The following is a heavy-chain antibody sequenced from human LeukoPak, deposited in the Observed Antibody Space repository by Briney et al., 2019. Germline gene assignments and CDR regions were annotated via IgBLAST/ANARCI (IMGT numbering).Heavy chain of an antibody. D-gene: IGHD6-6*01. CDR3: ARVGRDTSSSFAFDI. CDR2: ISAYNGNT. Sequence: GASVKVSCKASGYSFTSYGISWVRQAPGQGLEWMGWISAYNGNTNYAQKLQGRVTMTTDTSTSTAYMELRSLRSDDTAVYYCARVGRDTSSSFAFDIWGPGTMVSVSS. CDR1: GYSFTSYG. V-gene: IGHV1-18*01. J-gene: IGHJ3*02.